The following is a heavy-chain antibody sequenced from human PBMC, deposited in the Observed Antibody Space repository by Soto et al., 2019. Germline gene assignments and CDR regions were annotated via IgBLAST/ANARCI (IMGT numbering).Heavy chain of an antibody. CDR3: ARAEGDYFYYYYYMDV. Sequence: PSETLSLTCTVSGGSISSGGYYWSWIRQHPGKGLEWIGYIYYSGSTYYNPSLKSRVTISVDTSKNQFYLKLSSVTAADTAVYYCARAEGDYFYYYYYMDVWGKGTTVTVSS. J-gene: IGHJ6*03. D-gene: IGHD4-17*01. CDR1: GGSISSGGYY. CDR2: IYYSGST. V-gene: IGHV4-31*03.